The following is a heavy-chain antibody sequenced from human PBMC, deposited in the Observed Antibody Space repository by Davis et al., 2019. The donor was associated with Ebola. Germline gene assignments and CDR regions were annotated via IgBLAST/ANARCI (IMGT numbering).Heavy chain of an antibody. J-gene: IGHJ3*02. CDR1: GYSFTSYC. V-gene: IGHV5-51*01. D-gene: IGHD4-17*01. Sequence: WESLKISCNGSGYSFTSYCIGWVRQMPGKGLEWMRIIYPGDSDTRYSPSFQGQVTISADKSISTAYLQWSSLKASDTALYYCARVVNGHYSDDAFDIWGQGTMVTVSS. CDR2: IYPGDSDT. CDR3: ARVVNGHYSDDAFDI.